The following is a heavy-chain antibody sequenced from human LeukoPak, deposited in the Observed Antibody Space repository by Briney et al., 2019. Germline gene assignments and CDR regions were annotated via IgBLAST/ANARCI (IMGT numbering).Heavy chain of an antibody. CDR3: ARAYYDFWSGGPCYMDV. D-gene: IGHD3-3*01. V-gene: IGHV3-11*04. Sequence: GGSLRLSCAASGFTFSDYYMSWIRQAPGKGLEWVSYISSSGSTIYYADPVKGRFTISRDNAKNSLYLQMNGLRAEDTAVYYCARAYYDFWSGGPCYMDVWGKGTTVTVSS. J-gene: IGHJ6*03. CDR1: GFTFSDYY. CDR2: ISSSGSTI.